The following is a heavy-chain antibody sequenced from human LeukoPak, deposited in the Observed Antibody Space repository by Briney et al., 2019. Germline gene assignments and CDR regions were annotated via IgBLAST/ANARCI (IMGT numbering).Heavy chain of an antibody. CDR2: INPNSGGT. D-gene: IGHD2-15*01. CDR1: GYTFTGYY. Sequence: ASVKVSCKASGYTFTGYYMHWVRQAPGQGLEWMGWINPNSGGTNYAQKLQGRVTMTTDTSTSTAYMELRSLRSDDTAVYYCARDYIEEDYYYGMDVWGQGTTVTVSS. CDR3: ARDYIEEDYYYGMDV. V-gene: IGHV1-2*02. J-gene: IGHJ6*02.